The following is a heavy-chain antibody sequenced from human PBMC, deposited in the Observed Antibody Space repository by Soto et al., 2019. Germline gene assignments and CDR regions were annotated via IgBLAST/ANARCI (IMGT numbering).Heavy chain of an antibody. V-gene: IGHV5-10-1*01. D-gene: IGHD5-18*01. Sequence: PSFQGHVTISADKSISTAYLQWSSLKASDTAMYYCARHPLGDTGMAPFDYWGQGTLVTVSS. CDR3: ARHPLGDTGMAPFDY. J-gene: IGHJ4*02.